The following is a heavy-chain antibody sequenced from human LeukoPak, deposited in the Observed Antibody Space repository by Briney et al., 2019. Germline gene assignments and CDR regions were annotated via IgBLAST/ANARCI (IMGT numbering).Heavy chain of an antibody. V-gene: IGHV4-4*07. D-gene: IGHD5-18*01. CDR1: GGSFSSYY. J-gene: IGHJ4*02. CDR2: IYTSGST. CDR3: ARDSLLRGYSYGFFYFDY. Sequence: PSETLSLTCTVSGGSFSSYYWSWIRQPAGKGLEWIGCIYTSGSTNYNPSLKSRVTMSVDTSKNQFSLKLSSVTAADTAVYYCARDSLLRGYSYGFFYFDYWGQGTLVTVSS.